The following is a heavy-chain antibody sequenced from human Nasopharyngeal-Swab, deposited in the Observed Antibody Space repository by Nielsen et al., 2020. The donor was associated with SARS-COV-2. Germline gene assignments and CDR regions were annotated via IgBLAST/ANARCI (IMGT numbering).Heavy chain of an antibody. CDR3: ARHDSSGWPTRTRYFDY. V-gene: IGHV4-61*08. CDR1: GGSISSGGYY. CDR2: IYYSGST. D-gene: IGHD6-19*01. Sequence: SETLSLTCTVSGGSISSGGYYWSWIRQHPGKGLEWIGYIYYSGSTNYNPSLKSRVTISVDTSKNQFSLKLSSVTAADTAVYYCARHDSSGWPTRTRYFDYWGQGTLVTVSS. J-gene: IGHJ4*02.